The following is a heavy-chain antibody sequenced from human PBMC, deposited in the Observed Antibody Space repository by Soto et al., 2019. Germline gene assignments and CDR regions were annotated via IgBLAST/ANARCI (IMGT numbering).Heavy chain of an antibody. CDR3: ARGGDILIDFDY. V-gene: IGHV4-34*01. CDR2: INHSGST. D-gene: IGHD3-9*01. J-gene: IGHJ4*02. Sequence: QVRLQQWGAGLLKPSETLSLTCAVYGGSFSGYYWSWIRQPPGKGLEWIGEINHSGSTNYNPSLKSRVTISVDTSKNQFSLKLSSVTAADTAVYYCARGGDILIDFDYWGQGTLVTVSS. CDR1: GGSFSGYY.